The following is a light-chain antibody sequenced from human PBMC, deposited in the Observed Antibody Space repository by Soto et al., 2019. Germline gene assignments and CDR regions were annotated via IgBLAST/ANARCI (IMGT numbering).Light chain of an antibody. CDR1: RDIGNY. J-gene: IGKJ5*01. Sequence: IQMTHSPSSLSASVGDRVSITFLASRDIGNYLAWFQQKPGKAPKSLIYDASSLQSGVPSKFSGSGAGTDFTLTINSLQPEDSATYFCQQYVSYPITFGQGTRLEIK. CDR2: DAS. CDR3: QQYVSYPIT. V-gene: IGKV1-16*02.